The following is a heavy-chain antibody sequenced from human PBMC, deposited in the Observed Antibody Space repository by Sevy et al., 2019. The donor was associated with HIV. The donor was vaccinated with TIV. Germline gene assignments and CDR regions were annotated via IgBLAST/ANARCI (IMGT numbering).Heavy chain of an antibody. V-gene: IGHV3-30*03. J-gene: IGHJ4*02. CDR1: GFTFSDYG. CDR2: ISYDGSDI. D-gene: IGHD1-26*01. CDR3: SNGARGSDWGGFDY. Sequence: GGSLRLSCEVSGFTFSDYGMHWVRQAPGKGLEWLAVISYDGSDIYYPDSVEGRFTVSRDNVKNTLYLQMNSLRPEDTAVYYCSNGARGSDWGGFDYWGQGTLVTVSS.